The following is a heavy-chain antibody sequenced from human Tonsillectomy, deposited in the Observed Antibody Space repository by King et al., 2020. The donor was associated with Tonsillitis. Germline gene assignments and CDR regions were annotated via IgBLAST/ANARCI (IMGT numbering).Heavy chain of an antibody. V-gene: IGHV4-39*01. Sequence: QLQESGPGLVKPSETLSLTCTVSGGSISSSTYYWGWIRQPPGKGLDWIGIIYYSGGTYYNPSLRSRVTISVDTSKNLFSLRLTSVTAADTAVHYCARLELRGMTYYGMDVWGQGTTVTVSS. D-gene: IGHD1-7*01. CDR1: GGSISSSTYY. CDR3: ARLELRGMTYYGMDV. CDR2: IYYSGGT. J-gene: IGHJ6*02.